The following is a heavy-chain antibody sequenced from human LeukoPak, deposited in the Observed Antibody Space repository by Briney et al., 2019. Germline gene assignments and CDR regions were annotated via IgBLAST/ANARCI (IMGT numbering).Heavy chain of an antibody. J-gene: IGHJ3*02. CDR2: INTNTGNP. CDR3: ARDMLLWFGEGAFDI. Sequence: ASVKVSCKASGNTFTRYAMNWVRQAPGQGLEWMGWINTNTGNPTYAQGFTGRFVFSLDTSVSTAYLQISSLKAEDTAVYYCARDMLLWFGEGAFDIWGQGTMVTVSS. D-gene: IGHD3-10*01. CDR1: GNTFTRYA. V-gene: IGHV7-4-1*02.